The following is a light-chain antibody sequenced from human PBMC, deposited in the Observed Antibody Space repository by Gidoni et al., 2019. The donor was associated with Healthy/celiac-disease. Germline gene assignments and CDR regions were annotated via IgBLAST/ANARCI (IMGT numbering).Light chain of an antibody. Sequence: SYELPQPPSVSVSPGQTASITCSGDKLGDKYACWYQQKPGQSPVLVIYQDSKRPSGIPERFSGSNSGNTATLTISGTQAMDEADYYSQAWDSSTGYYVFGTGTKVTVL. CDR1: KLGDKY. CDR2: QDS. CDR3: QAWDSSTGYYV. J-gene: IGLJ1*01. V-gene: IGLV3-1*01.